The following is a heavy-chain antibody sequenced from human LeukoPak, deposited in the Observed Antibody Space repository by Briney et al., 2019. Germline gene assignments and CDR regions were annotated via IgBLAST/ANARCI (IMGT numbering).Heavy chain of an antibody. J-gene: IGHJ5*02. CDR3: ARKVARYCSGGSCYGNWFDP. D-gene: IGHD2-15*01. V-gene: IGHV4-59*12. CDR1: GGSISNYF. CDR2: IYYSETT. Sequence: SETLSLTCSVSGGSISNYFWSWIRQPPGKGLECIGFIYYSETTNYNPSLKSRVTISVDTSKNQFSLKLSSVTAADTAVYYCARKVARYCSGGSCYGNWFDPWGQGTLVTVSS.